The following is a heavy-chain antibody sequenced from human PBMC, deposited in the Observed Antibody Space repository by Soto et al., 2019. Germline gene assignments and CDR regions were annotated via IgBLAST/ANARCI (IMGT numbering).Heavy chain of an antibody. CDR3: AHPRGYGVFDAYDI. J-gene: IGHJ3*02. CDR2: ISASGDYT. CDR1: GFTFSTYA. D-gene: IGHD4-17*01. V-gene: IGHV3-23*01. Sequence: GGSLRLSCAASGFTFSTYAVNWVRQAPGKGLEWVSAISASGDYTDYADSVKGRFTISRDNSVSALYLQMNSLRIEDTAVYYCAHPRGYGVFDAYDIWGQGTMVTVSS.